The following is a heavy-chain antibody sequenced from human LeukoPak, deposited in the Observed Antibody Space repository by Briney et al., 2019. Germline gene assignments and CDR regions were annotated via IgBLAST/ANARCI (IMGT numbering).Heavy chain of an antibody. D-gene: IGHD6-13*01. Sequence: PGGSLRLSCAASGFTVSSNYMSWVRQAPGKGLEWVSVIYTGGSTYYADSVKGRFTISRDNSKNTLYLQMNSLRAEDTAVYYCAREYSSSWHYYYYGMDVWGQGTTVTVSS. CDR2: IYTGGST. V-gene: IGHV3-53*01. J-gene: IGHJ6*02. CDR1: GFTVSSNY. CDR3: AREYSSSWHYYYYGMDV.